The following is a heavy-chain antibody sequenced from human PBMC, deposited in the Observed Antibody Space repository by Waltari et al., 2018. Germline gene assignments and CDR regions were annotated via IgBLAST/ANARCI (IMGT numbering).Heavy chain of an antibody. CDR2: IDPSGGTT. J-gene: IGHJ4*02. CDR1: GYTFPNYY. Sequence: QVQLVQSGAELKKPGASVKISCKASGYTFPNYYLHWVRQAPGQGLEWMGVIDPSGGTTSYTQKFQGRVTMTRDTSTSTVYMELSSLRSEDTAVYFCARSGGSSVFHFWGQGTLVTVSS. V-gene: IGHV1-46*01. D-gene: IGHD2-15*01. CDR3: ARSGGSSVFHF.